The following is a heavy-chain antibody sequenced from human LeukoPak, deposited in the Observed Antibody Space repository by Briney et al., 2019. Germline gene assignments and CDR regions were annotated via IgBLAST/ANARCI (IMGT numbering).Heavy chain of an antibody. V-gene: IGHV1-2*02. J-gene: IGHJ4*02. CDR2: INPNSGGT. D-gene: IGHD3-22*01. CDR3: ARGFRLWYDSSGYDY. CDR1: GYTFSGYY. Sequence: ASVKVSCKASGYTFSGYYMHWVRQAPGQGLEWMGWINPNSGGTNYAQKFQGRVTMTRDTSISTAYMELSRLRSDDTAVYYCARGFRLWYDSSGYDYWGQGTLVTVSS.